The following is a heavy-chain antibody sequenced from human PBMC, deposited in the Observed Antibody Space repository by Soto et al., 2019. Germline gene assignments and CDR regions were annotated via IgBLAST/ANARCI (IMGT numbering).Heavy chain of an antibody. D-gene: IGHD2-8*01. CDR1: GGSFSGYY. J-gene: IGHJ5*02. CDR2: INHSGST. CDR3: ARVGLISPGYGTNGVCQYNWFDP. V-gene: IGHV4-34*01. Sequence: SETLSVTCAVYGGSFSGYYWSWIRQPPWKGLEWIGEINHSGSTNYNPSLKSRVTISVDTSKNQFSLKLSSVTAADTAVYYCARVGLISPGYGTNGVCQYNWFDPWGQGTLVTVSS.